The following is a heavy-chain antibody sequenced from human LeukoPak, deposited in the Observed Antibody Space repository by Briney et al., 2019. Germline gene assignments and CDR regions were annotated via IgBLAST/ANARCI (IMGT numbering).Heavy chain of an antibody. CDR1: GFTFSVYG. CDR2: VSYDGSDK. Sequence: TGGSLRLSCAASGFTFSVYGMHWVRQAPGKGLEWVAVVSYDGSDKYYSDSVEGRFSISRDNSKNTVYLQMSSLRAEDTAVYFCAKDWNYYDTSVAFYYYYMEVWGKGTTVTVSS. V-gene: IGHV3-30*18. D-gene: IGHD3-22*01. J-gene: IGHJ6*03. CDR3: AKDWNYYDTSVAFYYYYMEV.